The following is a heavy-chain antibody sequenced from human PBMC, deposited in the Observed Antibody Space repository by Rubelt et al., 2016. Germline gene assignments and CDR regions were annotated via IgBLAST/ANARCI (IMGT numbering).Heavy chain of an antibody. D-gene: IGHD2-15*01. CDR2: IKSKTDGGTT. V-gene: IGHV3-15*01. Sequence: VQLVESGGGVVQPGRSLRLSCAASGFTFSNAWMSWVRQAPGKGLEWVGRIKSKTDGGTTDYAAPVKGRFTISRDDSKNPLYLQMNSLKTEDTAVYYCTTESLVVAAVSDAFDIWGQGTMVTVSS. CDR3: TTESLVVAAVSDAFDI. J-gene: IGHJ3*02. CDR1: GFTFSNAW.